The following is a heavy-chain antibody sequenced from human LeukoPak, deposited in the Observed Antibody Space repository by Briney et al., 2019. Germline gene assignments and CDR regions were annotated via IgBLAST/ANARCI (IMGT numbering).Heavy chain of an antibody. CDR3: ARLTHYYDSSGYYYLNYYYYYMDV. J-gene: IGHJ6*03. V-gene: IGHV4-39*01. D-gene: IGHD3-22*01. Sequence: SETLSLTCTVSGASISSSSYYWGWIRQPPGKGLEWIGSIYYSGSTYYNPSLKSRVTISVDTSKNQFSLKLSSVTAADTAVYYCARLTHYYDSSGYYYLNYYYYYMDVWGKGTTVTVSS. CDR2: IYYSGST. CDR1: GASISSSSYY.